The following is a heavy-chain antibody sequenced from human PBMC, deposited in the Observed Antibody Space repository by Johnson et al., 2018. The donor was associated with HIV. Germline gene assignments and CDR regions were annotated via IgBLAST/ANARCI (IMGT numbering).Heavy chain of an antibody. CDR3: ARDHSREEWLLGAFDI. J-gene: IGHJ3*02. V-gene: IGHV3-11*04. D-gene: IGHD3-3*01. CDR1: GFSVSGNY. CDR2: ISSSGSTI. Sequence: QVQLVESGGGLIQPGGSLRVSCAASGFSVSGNYMSWVRQAPGKGLEWLSYISSSGSTIYYADSVKGRFTIARDNAKNSLYLQMNSLRAEDTAVYNCARDHSREEWLLGAFDIWGQGTTVTVSP.